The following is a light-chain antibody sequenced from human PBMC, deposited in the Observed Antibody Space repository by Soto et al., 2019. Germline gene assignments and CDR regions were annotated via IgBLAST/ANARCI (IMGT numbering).Light chain of an antibody. CDR3: QQYNSYPWT. J-gene: IGKJ1*01. CDR1: QSISSW. V-gene: IGKV1-5*03. Sequence: DIQMTQSPSTLSASVGDRVTITCRASQSISSWLAWYQQKPGKAPKLLIYKASSLESGVPSRFSGSGSGTEFTLTISSLQPDDFATYYCQQYNSYPWTFGQGTTVEIQ. CDR2: KAS.